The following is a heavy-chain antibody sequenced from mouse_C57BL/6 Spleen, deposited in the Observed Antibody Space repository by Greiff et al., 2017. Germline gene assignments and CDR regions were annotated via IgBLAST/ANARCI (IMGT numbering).Heavy chain of an antibody. V-gene: IGHV5-17*01. CDR1: GFPFSDYG. J-gene: IGHJ1*03. Sequence: VQLVESGGGLVKPGGSLKLSCAASGFPFSDYGMHWVRQAPETGLEWVAYISSGSSTIYYADTVKGRFTISRDNAKHTLFLQMSGLRSEDTAMYYCARGDWYFDVWSTGTTVTVSS. CDR2: ISSGSSTI. CDR3: ARGDWYFDV.